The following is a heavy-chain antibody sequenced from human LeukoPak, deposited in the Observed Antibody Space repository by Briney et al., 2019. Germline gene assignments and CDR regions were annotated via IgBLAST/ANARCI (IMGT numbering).Heavy chain of an antibody. V-gene: IGHV1-3*01. J-gene: IGHJ4*02. D-gene: IGHD3-22*01. CDR1: GYTFTSYA. CDR3: ARGIYDSSGYYQIDY. CDR2: INAGNGNT. Sequence: ASVKVSCKASGYTFTSYAMHWVRQAPGQRLEWMGWINAGNGNTKYSQKFQGRVTITRDTSASTAYMELSSLRSEDTAVYYCARGIYDSSGYYQIDYWGQGTLVTVSS.